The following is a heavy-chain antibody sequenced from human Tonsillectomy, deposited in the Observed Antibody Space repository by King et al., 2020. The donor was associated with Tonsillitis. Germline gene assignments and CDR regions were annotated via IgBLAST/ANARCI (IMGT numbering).Heavy chain of an antibody. CDR2: ITNTSTTI. CDR1: GFLFSNYS. D-gene: IGHD6-19*01. V-gene: IGHV3-48*02. CDR3: ATGGWFDY. Sequence: VQLVESGGGLVQPGGSLRLSCAASGFLFSNYSMNWVRQAPGEGLEWISFITNTSTTIYYSHSVRGRFVISRDNAKNSLYLQMNNVRNDDTAIYYCATGGWFDYWGQGTLVTVSS. J-gene: IGHJ4*02.